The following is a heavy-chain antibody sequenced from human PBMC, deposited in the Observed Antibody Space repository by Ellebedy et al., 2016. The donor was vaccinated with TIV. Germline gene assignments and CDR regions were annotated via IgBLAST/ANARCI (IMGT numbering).Heavy chain of an antibody. D-gene: IGHD5-12*01. V-gene: IGHV3-30*02. Sequence: GESLKISCAASGYTFSTYGMHWVRQAQGKGLEWVAFIRYDGSNKYYADSVKGRFTISRDNSKNTLYLQMNSLRAEDTAVYYCAKDPRENSGYDLWYFDFWGRGTLVTVSS. CDR3: AKDPRENSGYDLWYFDF. J-gene: IGHJ2*01. CDR1: GYTFSTYG. CDR2: IRYDGSNK.